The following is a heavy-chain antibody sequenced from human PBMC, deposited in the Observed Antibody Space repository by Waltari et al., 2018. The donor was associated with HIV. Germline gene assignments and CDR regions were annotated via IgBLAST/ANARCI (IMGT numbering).Heavy chain of an antibody. CDR1: GFTFDDYA. Sequence: EVQLVESGGGLVQPGRSLRLSCAASGFTFDDYAMHWVRQAPGKGLEWVSGISWNSGSIGYADSVKGRFTISRDNAKNSLYLQMNSLRAEDTALYYCAKVRLPSSWSPIDWGQGTLVTVSS. D-gene: IGHD6-13*01. CDR2: ISWNSGSI. J-gene: IGHJ4*02. CDR3: AKVRLPSSWSPID. V-gene: IGHV3-9*01.